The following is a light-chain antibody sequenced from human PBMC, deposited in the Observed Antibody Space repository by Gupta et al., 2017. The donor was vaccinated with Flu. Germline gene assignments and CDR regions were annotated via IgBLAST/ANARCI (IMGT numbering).Light chain of an antibody. Sequence: AVLPQPASLSASPGASASLTCTLISNFNVANHRISWYQQKPGSPPQYLLNYRSDSNKHQATGVPSRFSGSKDASANAVILLISGVQAEDEDDYYCRNGYNKIWVFGGGTRLTVL. J-gene: IGLJ3*02. CDR1: SNFNVANHR. V-gene: IGLV5-45*01. CDR2: YRSDSNK. CDR3: RNGYNKIWV.